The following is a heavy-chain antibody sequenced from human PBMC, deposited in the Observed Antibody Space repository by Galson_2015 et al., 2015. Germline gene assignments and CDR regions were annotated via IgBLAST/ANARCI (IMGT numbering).Heavy chain of an antibody. V-gene: IGHV3-33*01. D-gene: IGHD3-22*01. Sequence: SLRLSCAASGFTFSSYGMHWVRQAPGKGLEWVAVIWYDGSNKYYADSVKGRFTISRDNSKNTLYLQMNSLRAEDTAVYYCARVRLPPDDSSGYEDYWGQGTLVPVSS. J-gene: IGHJ4*02. CDR2: IWYDGSNK. CDR3: ARVRLPPDDSSGYEDY. CDR1: GFTFSSYG.